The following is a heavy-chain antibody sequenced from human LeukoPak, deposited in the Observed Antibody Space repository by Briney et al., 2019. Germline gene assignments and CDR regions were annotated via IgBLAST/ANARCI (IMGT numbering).Heavy chain of an antibody. D-gene: IGHD6-25*01. CDR2: ISAASHGI. CDR1: GFTFSVYS. Sequence: GGSLRLSCAASGFTFSVYSMTWVRQAPGKGLEWISHISAASHGIYYADSVKGRFTVSRDNAKNSLYLQMNSLRAEDTAVYYCARSYSSGGGYWGQGTLVTVSS. V-gene: IGHV3-48*04. CDR3: ARSYSSGGGY. J-gene: IGHJ4*02.